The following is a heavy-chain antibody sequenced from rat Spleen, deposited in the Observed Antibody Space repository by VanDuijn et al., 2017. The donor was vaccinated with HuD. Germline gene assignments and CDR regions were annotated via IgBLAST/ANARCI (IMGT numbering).Heavy chain of an antibody. V-gene: IGHV5-36*01. Sequence: EVKLVESGGGLVQPGRSLKLSCAASGFTFDDYGMAWVRQAPKNGLEWVASISWGGSSTYYPDNVKGRFTISRDNAKNALYLQMNNLRSEDTAIYYCTRQRVPSWFSYWGQGTLVTVSS. D-gene: IGHD1-4*01. CDR3: TRQRVPSWFSY. CDR2: ISWGGSST. J-gene: IGHJ3*01. CDR1: GFTFDDYG.